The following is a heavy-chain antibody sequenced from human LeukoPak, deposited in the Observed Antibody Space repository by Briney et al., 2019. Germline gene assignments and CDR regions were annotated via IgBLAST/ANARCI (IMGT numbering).Heavy chain of an antibody. CDR3: ESTTVTTPFDY. Sequence: PSETLSLTCTVSGGSISSSSYYWGWIRQPPGKGLEWIGSIYYSGSTYYNPPHKSLVTISVATSKNQFSLKLSSVTAADTAVYYCESTTVTTPFDYWGQGTLVTVSS. D-gene: IGHD4-11*01. CDR2: IYYSGST. V-gene: IGHV4-39*01. CDR1: GGSISSSSYY. J-gene: IGHJ4*02.